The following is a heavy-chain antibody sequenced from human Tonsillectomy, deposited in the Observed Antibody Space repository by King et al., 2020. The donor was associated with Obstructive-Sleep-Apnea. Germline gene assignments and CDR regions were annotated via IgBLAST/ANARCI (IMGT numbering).Heavy chain of an antibody. D-gene: IGHD3-10*01. CDR2: IIPILDIT. J-gene: IGHJ4*02. CDR1: GGTFSSSG. V-gene: IGHV1-69*09. Sequence: VQLVQSGAEVKKPGSSVKVSCKASGGTFSSSGISWVRQAPGQGLEWMGRIIPILDITVYAQKFQGRVSITADKSTSIAYMELSSLRSEDTAMYYCARDRREWSSGTYYSFDWGQGTLVTVSS. CDR3: ARDRREWSSGTYYSFD.